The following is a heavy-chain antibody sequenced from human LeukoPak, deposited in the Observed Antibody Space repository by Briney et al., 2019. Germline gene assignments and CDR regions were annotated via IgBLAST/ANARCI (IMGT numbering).Heavy chain of an antibody. D-gene: IGHD3-3*01. Sequence: GGSLRLSCAASGFTFTPYGMTWVRQAPGKGPEWIASISSRSSHIYYADSVNGRFTISRDNDKNSLYLEMTSLGAEDTAVYCVRDALGIFGVHSIHWGQGTLVTVSS. J-gene: IGHJ4*02. CDR1: GFTFTPYG. V-gene: IGHV3-21*06. CDR2: ISSRSSHI. CDR3: VRDALGIFGVHSIH.